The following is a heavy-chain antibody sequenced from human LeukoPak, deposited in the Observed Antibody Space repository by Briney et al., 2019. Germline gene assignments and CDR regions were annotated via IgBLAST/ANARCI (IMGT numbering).Heavy chain of an antibody. CDR1: GGSITSYY. CDR2: MYYTGST. J-gene: IGHJ4*02. D-gene: IGHD3-22*01. Sequence: SETLSLTCTVSGGSITSYYWSWIRQPPGKGLEWIGYMYYTGSTNYNPSLKSRVAISEDTSKNQFSLRLSSVTAADTAVYYCARRDGSGYYGYYFDHWGQGTLVTVSS. CDR3: ARRDGSGYYGYYFDH. V-gene: IGHV4-59*01.